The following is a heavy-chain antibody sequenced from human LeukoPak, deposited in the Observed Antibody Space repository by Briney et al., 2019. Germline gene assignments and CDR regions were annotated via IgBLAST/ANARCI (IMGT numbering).Heavy chain of an antibody. V-gene: IGHV3-23*01. D-gene: IGHD1-1*01. CDR3: AKDGSDWNDYPFDY. CDR2: VTTSPTET. J-gene: IGHJ4*02. CDR1: GFTYSTCA. Sequence: GGSLRLSCTASGFTYSTCAMSWVRQSPGTGLEWVSTVTTSPTETYYADSVKGRFTISRDNSKNTLYLQMNSLRAEDTAVYYCAKDGSDWNDYPFDYWGQGTLVTVSS.